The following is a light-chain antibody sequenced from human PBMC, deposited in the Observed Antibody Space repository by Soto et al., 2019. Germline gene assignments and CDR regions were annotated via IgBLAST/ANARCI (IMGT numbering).Light chain of an antibody. CDR2: GAS. CDR3: QQYGNSPWT. Sequence: EIVLTQSPGTLSLSPGERATLSCRASQSVSSNNLAWYQQKPGQAPRLLIYGASSRATGSPDRFSCSGSGTDFTLTISRLEPEDFAVYYCQQYGNSPWTFGQGTKVDIK. V-gene: IGKV3-20*01. J-gene: IGKJ1*01. CDR1: QSVSSNN.